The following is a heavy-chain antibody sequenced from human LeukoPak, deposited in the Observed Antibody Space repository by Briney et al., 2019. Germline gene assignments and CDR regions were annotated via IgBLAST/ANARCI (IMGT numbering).Heavy chain of an antibody. D-gene: IGHD6-19*01. Sequence: RRASVKVSCKASGGTFSSYAISWVRQAPGQGLEWMGIINPGLGSTSYAQKFQGRVTMTRDTSTSTVYMELSSLTYEETAVYYCARDQQWLVTGEDAFDIWGQGTMVTVSS. CDR2: INPGLGST. V-gene: IGHV1-46*01. CDR1: GGTFSSYA. CDR3: ARDQQWLVTGEDAFDI. J-gene: IGHJ3*02.